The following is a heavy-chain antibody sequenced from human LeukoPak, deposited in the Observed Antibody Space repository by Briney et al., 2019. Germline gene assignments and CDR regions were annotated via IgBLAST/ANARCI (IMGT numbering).Heavy chain of an antibody. D-gene: IGHD4-17*01. J-gene: IGHJ6*03. CDR1: GYSFVGYG. V-gene: IGHV1-69*13. CDR2: IIPIFGTA. Sequence: ASVKVSCKASGYSFVGYGITWVRQAPGQGLEWMGGIIPIFGTANYAQKFQGRVTITADETTSTAYMELSSLRSEDTAVYYCARALTTSRYYYYYMDVWGKGTTVTVSS. CDR3: ARALTTSRYYYYYMDV.